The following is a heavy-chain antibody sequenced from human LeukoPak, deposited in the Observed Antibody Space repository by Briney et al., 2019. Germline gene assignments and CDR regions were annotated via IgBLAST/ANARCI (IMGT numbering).Heavy chain of an antibody. CDR2: IYSSGST. J-gene: IGHJ4*02. Sequence: PSETLSLTCTVSGGSISTYYWSWIRQPAGKGLEWVGLIYSSGSTNYNPSLQSRVTMSVDTSKNQFSLRLSSVTAADTAVYYCARMVELYYFDYWGQGTLVTVSS. CDR3: ARMVELYYFDY. V-gene: IGHV4-4*07. D-gene: IGHD2-8*01. CDR1: GGSISTYY.